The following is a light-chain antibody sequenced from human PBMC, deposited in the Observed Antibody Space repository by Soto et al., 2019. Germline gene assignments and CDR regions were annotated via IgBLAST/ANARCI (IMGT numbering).Light chain of an antibody. J-gene: IGKJ1*01. CDR1: QNIGRW. V-gene: IGKV1-5*01. Sequence: DIQMSQSPSTLSAAIGDRVTISFRASQNIGRWLAWYQQKPGTAPNLLIYHASNLRGGVPSRFSGGGSGTDFTLTISKLEPEDSAVYYCQQYYYIPRTFGRGTKVDIK. CDR3: QQYYYIPRT. CDR2: HAS.